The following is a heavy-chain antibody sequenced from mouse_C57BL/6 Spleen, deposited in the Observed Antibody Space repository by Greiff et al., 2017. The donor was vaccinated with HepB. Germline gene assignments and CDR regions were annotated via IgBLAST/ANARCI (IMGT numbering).Heavy chain of an antibody. CDR1: GFSFTSYG. V-gene: IGHV2-3*01. Sequence: VQVVESGPGLVAPSQSLSITCTVSGFSFTSYGVSWVRQPPGKGLEWLGVIWGDGSTNYHSALISRLSISKDNSKSQVILKLNRLPTDDTATYYCAKLGRGRYFDYWGQGTTLTVSS. J-gene: IGHJ2*01. CDR3: AKLGRGRYFDY. CDR2: IWGDGST.